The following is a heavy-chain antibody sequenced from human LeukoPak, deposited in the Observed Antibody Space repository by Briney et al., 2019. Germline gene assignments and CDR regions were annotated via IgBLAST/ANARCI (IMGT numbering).Heavy chain of an antibody. J-gene: IGHJ4*02. CDR1: GFTLSSFW. Sequence: GGSLRLSCAVSGFTLSSFWMSWVRQAPGQGLEWVANIKQDGSEKYYVDSVKGRFTISRDNAKNSLFLQMNSLRAEDTAVYYCATGRQMGYWGQGTLVTVSS. CDR3: ATGRQMGY. D-gene: IGHD5-24*01. CDR2: IKQDGSEK. V-gene: IGHV3-7*03.